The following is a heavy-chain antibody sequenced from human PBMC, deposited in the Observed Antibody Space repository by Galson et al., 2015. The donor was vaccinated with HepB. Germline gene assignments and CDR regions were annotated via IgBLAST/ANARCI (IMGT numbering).Heavy chain of an antibody. J-gene: IGHJ4*02. CDR1: GYSFPNYW. Sequence: QSGAEVKRPGESLKISCKGSGYSFPNYWIIWVRQMPGKGLEWMGIIYPDDSDIKYSPSFRGRVTMSADKSISTAHLQWSSLRASDTAMYYCARSNSRKLSYFDFWGQGTLVTVSS. V-gene: IGHV5-51*03. D-gene: IGHD2/OR15-2a*01. CDR3: ARSNSRKLSYFDF. CDR2: IYPDDSDI.